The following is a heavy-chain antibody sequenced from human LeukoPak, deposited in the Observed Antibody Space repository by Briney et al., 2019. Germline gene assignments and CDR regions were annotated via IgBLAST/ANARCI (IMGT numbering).Heavy chain of an antibody. V-gene: IGHV3-23*01. D-gene: IGHD3-22*01. CDR2: ISGSGGST. J-gene: IGHJ4*02. Sequence: GGSLRLSCAASGFTFSSYAMSWARQAPGKGLEWVSAISGSGGSTYYADSVKGWFTISRDNSKNTLYLQMNSLRAEDTAVYYCAKENGYYDSSGYYLDYFDYWGQGTLVTVSS. CDR1: GFTFSSYA. CDR3: AKENGYYDSSGYYLDYFDY.